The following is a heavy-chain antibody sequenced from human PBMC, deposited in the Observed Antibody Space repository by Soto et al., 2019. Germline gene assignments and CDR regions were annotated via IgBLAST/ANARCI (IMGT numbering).Heavy chain of an antibody. V-gene: IGHV1-2*02. D-gene: IGHD6-13*01. CDR1: GYTFSGYF. CDR3: ARGYYSSSWRGFAY. J-gene: IGHJ4*02. Sequence: QVQLVQSGADVKKPGASVKVSCKTSGYTFSGYFMHWLRQAPGQGLEWMGWMNPNSGGTDYAQNFQGRVSMTWDTSISTAYMELSRLRSDDTAIYYCARGYYSSSWRGFAYWGQGTLVTVSS. CDR2: MNPNSGGT.